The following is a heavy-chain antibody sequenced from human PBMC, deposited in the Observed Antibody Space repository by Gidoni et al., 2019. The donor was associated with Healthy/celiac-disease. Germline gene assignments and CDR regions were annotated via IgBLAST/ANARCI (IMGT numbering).Heavy chain of an antibody. J-gene: IGHJ6*02. V-gene: IGHV5-51*01. D-gene: IGHD3-22*01. CDR3: ARQYYYDSSGYYYEDYYYYGMDV. Sequence: EVQLVQSGAEVQKPGESLKISCLGSGYSFTSYWIGWVRQMPGKGLEWMWIIYPGDSDTRYSPSFQGQVTISADKSISTAYLQWSSLKASDTAMYYCARQYYYDSSGYYYEDYYYYGMDVWGQGTTVTVSS. CDR2: IYPGDSDT. CDR1: GYSFTSYW.